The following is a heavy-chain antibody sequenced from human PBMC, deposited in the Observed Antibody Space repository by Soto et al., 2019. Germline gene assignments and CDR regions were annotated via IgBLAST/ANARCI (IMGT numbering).Heavy chain of an antibody. CDR1: GYTFTHFY. V-gene: IGHV1-18*01. J-gene: IGHJ4*02. Sequence: SGEVSCKASGYTFTHFYITWVRQAPGQGLEWMGAISPHNFNTNYAQKFRGRVTLTTEKSTNTAYMDLRSLTSDDTAVYYCARDEGGYDILNGYYKAHHFDYWGQGVPVTVSS. CDR3: ARDEGGYDILNGYYKAHHFDY. CDR2: ISPHNFNT. D-gene: IGHD3-9*01.